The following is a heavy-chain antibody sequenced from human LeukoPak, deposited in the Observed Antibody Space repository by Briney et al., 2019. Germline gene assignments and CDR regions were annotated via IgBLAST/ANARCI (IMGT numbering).Heavy chain of an antibody. CDR1: GDSISASTW. V-gene: IGHV4-4*02. CDR2: IYHSGST. D-gene: IGHD1/OR15-1a*01. J-gene: IGHJ3*01. Sequence: PSETLSLTCAVSGDSISASTWWNWVRQPPGKGLEWIGEIYHSGSTKRNPSLKSRVTISVDKTKNQCSLKLSSVTAADTAMYYCGSGHNENNYKSTIDVWGQGTMVTVSS. CDR3: GSGHNENNYKSTIDV.